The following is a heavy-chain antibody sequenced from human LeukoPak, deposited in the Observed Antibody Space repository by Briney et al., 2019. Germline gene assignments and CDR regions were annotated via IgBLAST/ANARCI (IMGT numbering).Heavy chain of an antibody. CDR2: ISYDGSTK. V-gene: IGHV3-30*03. Sequence: GRSLRLSCVASGFTFSNYGMHWVRQAPGKGLEWVALISYDGSTKYYADSVKGRFTISRDNSRNTLYLQMNSLRAEDTAVFYCARDGYSGYDLDYWGQGTLVTVSS. D-gene: IGHD5-12*01. CDR1: GFTFSNYG. CDR3: ARDGYSGYDLDY. J-gene: IGHJ4*02.